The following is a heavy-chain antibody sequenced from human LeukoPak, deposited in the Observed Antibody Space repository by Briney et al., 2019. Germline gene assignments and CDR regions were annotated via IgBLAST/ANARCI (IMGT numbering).Heavy chain of an antibody. CDR2: INPNSGGT. CDR3: ARDGGYYDSSGYYFDY. CDR1: GYSFTGYD. Sequence: APVKGSCKASGYSFTGYDMHWWRQAPGQGLEWMGRINPNSGGTNYAQKFQGRVTMTRDTSISTAYMELSRLKSDDTAVYYCARDGGYYDSSGYYFDYWGQGTLVTVSS. J-gene: IGHJ4*02. D-gene: IGHD3-22*01. V-gene: IGHV1-2*06.